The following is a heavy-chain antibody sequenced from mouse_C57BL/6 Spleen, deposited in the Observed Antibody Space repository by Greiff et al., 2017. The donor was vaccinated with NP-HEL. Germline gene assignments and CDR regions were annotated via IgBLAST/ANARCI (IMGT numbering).Heavy chain of an antibody. CDR2: ISSGSSTI. J-gene: IGHJ1*03. V-gene: IGHV5-17*01. D-gene: IGHD2-2*01. CDR3: ARPDYGYEGYFDV. CDR1: GFTFSDYG. Sequence: EVKLVESGGGLVKPGGSLKLSCAASGFTFSDYGMHWVRQAPEKGLEWVAYISSGSSTIYYADTVKGRFTISRDNVKNTLFLQMTSLRSEDTAMYYCARPDYGYEGYFDVWGTGTTVTVAA.